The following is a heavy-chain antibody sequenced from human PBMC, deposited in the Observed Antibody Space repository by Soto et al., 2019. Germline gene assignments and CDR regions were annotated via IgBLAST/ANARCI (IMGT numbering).Heavy chain of an antibody. CDR2: ISPAGTNQ. J-gene: IGHJ1*01. D-gene: IGHD6-6*01. CDR1: GFIFSDYA. Sequence: GGSLRLSCVASGFIFSDYAMHWARQAPGKGLEWVALISPAGTNQYYADSAKGRFTISRDNSKNTLYLQMNGLRPEDTGLYYCARENSRISPRLFQHWGHGTLVTVSS. CDR3: ARENSRISPRLFQH. V-gene: IGHV3-30-3*01.